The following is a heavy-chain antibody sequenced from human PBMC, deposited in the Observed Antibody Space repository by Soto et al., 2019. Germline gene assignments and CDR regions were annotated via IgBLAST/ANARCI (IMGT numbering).Heavy chain of an antibody. V-gene: IGHV1-69*06. J-gene: IGHJ4*02. CDR2: IVVDSNTA. CDR3: ARAIKRWEVNYYFDF. Sequence: SWVRQAPGHGPEWMGGIVVDSNTAEYSQRFQDRVTITADTSTDTLYMELGSLTFEDTAVYYCARAIKRWEVNYYFDFWGRGTLVTVSS. D-gene: IGHD1-26*01.